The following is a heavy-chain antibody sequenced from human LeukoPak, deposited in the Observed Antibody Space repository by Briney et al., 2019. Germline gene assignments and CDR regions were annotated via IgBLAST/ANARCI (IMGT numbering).Heavy chain of an antibody. J-gene: IGHJ4*02. CDR2: ISYSGSP. Sequence: SETLSLTCIVSGDSISSYYWSWIRQPPGKGLEWIGYISYSGSPNYNPSLKSRVIISIDTSRNQFSLKLSSVTAADTAVYYCASTYSNLASFDYWGQGTLVTVSS. V-gene: IGHV4-59*01. CDR1: GDSISSYY. CDR3: ASTYSNLASFDY. D-gene: IGHD1-26*01.